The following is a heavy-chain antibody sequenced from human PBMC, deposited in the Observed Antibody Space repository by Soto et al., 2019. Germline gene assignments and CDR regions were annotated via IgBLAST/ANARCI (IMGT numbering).Heavy chain of an antibody. CDR2: ISISGAII. J-gene: IGHJ5*02. V-gene: IGHV3-48*03. Sequence: GGALRHWYGGSGFMLREDEMNWVRQVPGKGLECISYISISGAIIHYADSVKGRFTISRDNAKNSVYLQMNSLRVEDTAIYYCAREGGFDWFYPWGQGT. CDR1: GFMLREDE. CDR3: AREGGFDWFYP.